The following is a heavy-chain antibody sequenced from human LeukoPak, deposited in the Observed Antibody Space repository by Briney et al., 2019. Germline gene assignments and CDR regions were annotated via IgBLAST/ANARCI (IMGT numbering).Heavy chain of an antibody. CDR2: ISSGSSTI. CDR1: GFTFSSYS. CDR3: VRFFDY. Sequence: GGSLRLSRAASGFTFSSYSMNWVRQAPGKGLEWVSYISSGSSTIYYADSVKGRFTISRDNAKNSLYLQMDSLRDEDTAVFYCVRFFDYWGQGTLVTVSS. V-gene: IGHV3-48*02. J-gene: IGHJ4*02.